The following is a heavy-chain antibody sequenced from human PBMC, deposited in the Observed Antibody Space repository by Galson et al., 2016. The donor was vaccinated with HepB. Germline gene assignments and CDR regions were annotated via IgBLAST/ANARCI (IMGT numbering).Heavy chain of an antibody. V-gene: IGHV5-51*03. J-gene: IGHJ3*02. Sequence: QSGADVKKPGESPKISCKGSGYSFTSYWICWVRHMPGKRLEWIGIIYPGDSDTRYSPSFQGPVSISADKSISAAYLQWSSLKAADTAMYYCATGRQAFDIWGQGTMVTVSS. CDR2: IYPGDSDT. CDR3: ATGRQAFDI. CDR1: GYSFTSYW.